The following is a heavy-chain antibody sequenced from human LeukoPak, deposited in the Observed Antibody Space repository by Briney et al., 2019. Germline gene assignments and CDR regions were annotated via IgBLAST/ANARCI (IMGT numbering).Heavy chain of an antibody. D-gene: IGHD6-13*01. Sequence: SETLSLTCTVSGYSISSGYYWGWIRQPPGKGLEWIGSIYNSGSTYYNPSLKSRVTISVDTSKNQFSLKLRSVTAADTAMYYCARAYSSSWYYNWFDPWGQGTLVTVSS. CDR3: ARAYSSSWYYNWFDP. J-gene: IGHJ5*02. CDR1: GYSISSGYY. CDR2: IYNSGST. V-gene: IGHV4-38-2*02.